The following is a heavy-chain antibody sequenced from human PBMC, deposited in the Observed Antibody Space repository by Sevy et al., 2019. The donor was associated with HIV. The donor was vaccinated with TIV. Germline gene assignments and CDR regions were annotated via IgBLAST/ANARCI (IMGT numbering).Heavy chain of an antibody. Sequence: GGSLRLSCAASGFTFSSYAMSWVRQAPGKGLEWVSAISGSGGSTYYADSVKGRFTISRDNSKNTLYLQMNSLRAEDTAVYYCASSRTYYDFWSGSYYYYGMDVWGQGTTVTVSS. CDR2: ISGSGGST. CDR1: GFTFSSYA. D-gene: IGHD3-3*01. J-gene: IGHJ6*02. V-gene: IGHV3-23*01. CDR3: ASSRTYYDFWSGSYYYYGMDV.